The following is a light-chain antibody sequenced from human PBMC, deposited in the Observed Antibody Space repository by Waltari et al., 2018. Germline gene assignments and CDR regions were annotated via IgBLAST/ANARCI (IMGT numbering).Light chain of an antibody. V-gene: IGKV1-9*01. CDR1: QGISSS. CDR3: QQVHDYPYT. Sequence: IQLTQSPSSLSASVGDRVTITCRASQGISSSVAWYQQKPGKAPKLLIYSASSFQSGVPSRFGGSGSGTDFTLTIASLQPEDFATYYCQQVHDYPYTFGQGTRLEI. CDR2: SAS. J-gene: IGKJ2*01.